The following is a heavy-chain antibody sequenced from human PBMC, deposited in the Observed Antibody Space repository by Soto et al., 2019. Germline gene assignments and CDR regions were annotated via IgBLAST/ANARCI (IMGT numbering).Heavy chain of an antibody. Sequence: QVQLVQSGAEVKKPGSSVKVSCKASGGTFSSYTISWVRQAPGQGLEWMGRIIPILGIANYAQKFQGRVTITADKSTSTAYMELSSLRSEDTAVYYCAGQAVAGTSAFDIWGQGTMVTVSS. D-gene: IGHD6-19*01. V-gene: IGHV1-69*02. J-gene: IGHJ3*02. CDR2: IIPILGIA. CDR1: GGTFSSYT. CDR3: AGQAVAGTSAFDI.